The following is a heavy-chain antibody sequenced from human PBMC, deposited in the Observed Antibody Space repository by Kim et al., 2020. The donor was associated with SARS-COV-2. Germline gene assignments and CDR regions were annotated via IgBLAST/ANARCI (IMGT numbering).Heavy chain of an antibody. CDR2: ISSSSSTI. Sequence: GGSLRLSCAASGFTFSSYSMNWVRQAPGKGLEWVSYISSSSSTIYYADSVKGRFTISRDNAKNSLYLQMNSLRAEDTAVYYCARARYCGGDCYYYGMDVWGQGTTVTVSS. CDR3: ARARYCGGDCYYYGMDV. V-gene: IGHV3-48*04. D-gene: IGHD2-21*01. J-gene: IGHJ6*02. CDR1: GFTFSSYS.